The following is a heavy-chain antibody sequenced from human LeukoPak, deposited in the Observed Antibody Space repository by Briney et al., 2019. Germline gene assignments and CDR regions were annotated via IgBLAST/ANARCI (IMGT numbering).Heavy chain of an antibody. V-gene: IGHV5-51*01. CDR1: GYSFTSYW. CDR3: ARHYCSGGSCAFDY. CDR2: IYPGDSDT. D-gene: IGHD2-15*01. Sequence: GESLKISCKGSGYSFTSYWIGWVRQMPGKGLEWMGIIYPGDSDTSYSPSFQGQVTLSADKSISTAYLQWSSLKASDTAMSYCARHYCSGGSCAFDYWGQGTLVTVSS. J-gene: IGHJ4*02.